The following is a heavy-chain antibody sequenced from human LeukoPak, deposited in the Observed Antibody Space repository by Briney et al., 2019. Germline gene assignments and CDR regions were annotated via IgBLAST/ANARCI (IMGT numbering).Heavy chain of an antibody. Sequence: GGSLRLSCAASGFTFSNAWMSWVRQAPGKGLEWVGRIKSKTDGGTTDYAAPVKGRFTNSRDDSKNTLYLQMNSLKTEDTAVYYCTTDKEGATPFDYWGQGTLVTVSS. CDR2: IKSKTDGGTT. CDR3: TTDKEGATPFDY. CDR1: GFTFSNAW. D-gene: IGHD1-26*01. V-gene: IGHV3-15*01. J-gene: IGHJ4*02.